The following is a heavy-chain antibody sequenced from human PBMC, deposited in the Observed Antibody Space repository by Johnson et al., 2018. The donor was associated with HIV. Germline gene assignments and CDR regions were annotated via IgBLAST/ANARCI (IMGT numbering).Heavy chain of an antibody. CDR2: IYSGGST. CDR3: ARGGLGDYVVAFDI. D-gene: IGHD4-17*01. V-gene: IGHV3-NL1*01. CDR1: GFTFSSYG. J-gene: IGHJ3*02. Sequence: QVQLVESGGGVVQPGRSLRLSCAASGFTFSSYGMHWVRQAPGKGLEWVAVIYSGGSTYYADSVKGRFTISRDKAKNSLYLQRNSLRAEDTAVYYCARGGLGDYVVAFDIWGQGTMVTVSS.